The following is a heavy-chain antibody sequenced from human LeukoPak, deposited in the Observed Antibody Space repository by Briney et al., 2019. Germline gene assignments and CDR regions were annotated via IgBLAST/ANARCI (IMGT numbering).Heavy chain of an antibody. CDR3: ANRYMVRGVIITSWWY. J-gene: IGHJ4*02. CDR2: ISGSGDTT. V-gene: IGHV3-23*01. CDR1: GFTFSSYA. Sequence: SGGSLRLSCAASGFTFSSYAMTWVRQAPGKGLEWASSISGSGDTTFYADSVKGRFTISRDNSKHTLYLQMNSLRAEDTAVYYCANRYMVRGVIITSWWYWGQGTLVTVSS. D-gene: IGHD3-10*01.